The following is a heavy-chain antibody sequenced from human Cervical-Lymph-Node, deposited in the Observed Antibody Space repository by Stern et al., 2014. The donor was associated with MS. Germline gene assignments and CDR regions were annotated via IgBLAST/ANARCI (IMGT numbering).Heavy chain of an antibody. CDR2: IYFGGDK. Sequence: QITLKESGPTLVKPTQTLTLKCIFSGFSLTTSGVGVGWIRQPPGKALEWLGFIYFGGDKRASPSLERMITITKDTSKNQVVLTMANMDPVDTATYYCIHTSPRVPGIDYWGQGTLVTVSS. CDR3: IHTSPRVPGIDY. J-gene: IGHJ4*02. CDR1: GFSLTTSGVG. V-gene: IGHV2-5*02. D-gene: IGHD6-13*01.